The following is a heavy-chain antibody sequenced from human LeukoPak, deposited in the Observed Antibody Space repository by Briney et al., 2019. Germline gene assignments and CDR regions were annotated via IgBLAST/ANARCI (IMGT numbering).Heavy chain of an antibody. CDR1: GFTFSSYD. J-gene: IGHJ5*02. CDR2: VAGAGDT. CDR3: ARGGIRGVTWNWLDP. V-gene: IGHV3-13*01. D-gene: IGHD3-10*01. Sequence: GGSLRLSCAASGFTFSSYDMHWVRQATGRGLEWVSGVAGAGDTYYADSVKGRFTIYRENGKNSLYIQMNSLRAGDTAVYYCARGGIRGVTWNWLDPWGQGTLVTVSS.